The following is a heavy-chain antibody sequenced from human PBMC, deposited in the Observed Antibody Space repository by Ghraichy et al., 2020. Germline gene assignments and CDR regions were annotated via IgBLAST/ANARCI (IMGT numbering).Heavy chain of an antibody. J-gene: IGHJ3*02. D-gene: IGHD4/OR15-4a*01. V-gene: IGHV7-4-1*01. CDR2: INTNTGNP. CDR1: GYTFTSYA. Sequence: ALVKVSCKASGYTFTSYAMNWVRQAPGQGLEWMGWINTNTGNPTYAQGFTGRFVFSLDTSVSTAYLQIYSLKAEDTAVYYCARGEYGEDYAFDIWGQGTMITVSS. CDR3: ARGEYGEDYAFDI.